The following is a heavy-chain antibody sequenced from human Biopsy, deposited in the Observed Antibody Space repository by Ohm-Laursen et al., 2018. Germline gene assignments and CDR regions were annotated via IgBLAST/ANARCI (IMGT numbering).Heavy chain of an antibody. CDR3: ARDRWPHVTLLGLVVFDF. V-gene: IGHV1-18*01. Sequence: ASVTVSCKASGYTFTNYGIRWLRQAPGPGLEWMGWISPYIGDTDYAQKLQGRVTMTTDTSPSTAYMDLRSLRSDDTAVYYCARDRWPHVTLLGLVVFDFWGQGTLVIVSS. D-gene: IGHD3-3*01. J-gene: IGHJ4*02. CDR2: ISPYIGDT. CDR1: GYTFTNYG.